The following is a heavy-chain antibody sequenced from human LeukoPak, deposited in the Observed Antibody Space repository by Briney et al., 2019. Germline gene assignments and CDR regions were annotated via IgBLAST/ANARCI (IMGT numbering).Heavy chain of an antibody. D-gene: IGHD3-9*01. V-gene: IGHV1-18*01. J-gene: IGHJ4*02. CDR2: ISAYNGNT. Sequence: ASVKVSCKASGYTFTHYHVSWVRQAPGQGRAWMGRISAYNGNTDFAQKFQGRVILTTDTPTSTAYMELRSLRSDDTAVYYCARRDNFDWLFYWGQGTLVTVSS. CDR3: ARRDNFDWLFY. CDR1: GYTFTHYH.